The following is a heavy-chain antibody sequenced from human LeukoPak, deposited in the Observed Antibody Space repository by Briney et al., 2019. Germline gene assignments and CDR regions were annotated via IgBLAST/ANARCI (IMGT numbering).Heavy chain of an antibody. CDR3: ARRYCSGGSCRNTRSYYYYYGMDV. CDR1: GFTFSSYE. V-gene: IGHV3-48*03. J-gene: IGHJ6*04. D-gene: IGHD2-15*01. Sequence: GGSLRLSCAASGFTFSSYEMNWVSQAPGKGLEWVSYISSSGSTIYYADSVKGRFTISRDNAKNSLYLQMNSLRAEDTAVYYCARRYCSGGSCRNTRSYYYYYGMDVWGKGTTVTVSS. CDR2: ISSSGSTI.